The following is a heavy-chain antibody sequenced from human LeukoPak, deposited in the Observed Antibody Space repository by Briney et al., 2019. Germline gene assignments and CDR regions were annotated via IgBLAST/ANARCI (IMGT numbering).Heavy chain of an antibody. V-gene: IGHV1-18*01. CDR2: ISAYNGNT. CDR1: GYTFHTFG. CDR3: ARDNRQLVSPIWDY. J-gene: IGHJ4*02. Sequence: ASVKVSCKASGYTFHTFGITWVRQAPGQGLEWMGWISAYNGNTNYAQKLQGRVTMTTDTSTSTAYMELRSLRSDDTAVYYCARDNRQLVSPIWDYWGQGTLVTVSS. D-gene: IGHD6-6*01.